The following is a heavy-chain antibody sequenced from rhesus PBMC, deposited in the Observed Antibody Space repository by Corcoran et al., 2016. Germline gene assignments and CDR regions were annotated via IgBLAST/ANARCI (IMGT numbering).Heavy chain of an antibody. V-gene: IGHV4-65*01. J-gene: IGHJ4*01. Sequence: QLQLQESGPGLVKPSETLSVTCAVSGGSISSSNWWSWIRQPPGKGLEWIGYISGSSGSTYYNPSLKSPVTISTATSKNQFSLKLSSVTAADTAVYYCARDQGGYSYGYFDCWGQGVLVTVSS. CDR1: GGSISSSNW. D-gene: IGHD5-36*01. CDR3: ARDQGGYSYGYFDC. CDR2: ISGSSGST.